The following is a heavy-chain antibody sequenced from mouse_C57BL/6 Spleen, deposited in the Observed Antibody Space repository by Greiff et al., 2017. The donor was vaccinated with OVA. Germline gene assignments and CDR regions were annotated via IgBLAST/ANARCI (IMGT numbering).Heavy chain of an antibody. V-gene: IGHV1-80*01. CDR2: IYPGDGDT. J-gene: IGHJ4*01. CDR3: ARSGKYYAMDY. Sequence: LMEPGASVKISCKASGYAFSSYWMNWVKQRPGKGLEWIGQIYPGDGDTNYNGKFKGKATLTADKSSSTAYMQLSSLTSEDAAVYFCARSGKYYAMDYWGQGTSVTVSS. CDR1: GYAFSSYW. D-gene: IGHD3-1*01.